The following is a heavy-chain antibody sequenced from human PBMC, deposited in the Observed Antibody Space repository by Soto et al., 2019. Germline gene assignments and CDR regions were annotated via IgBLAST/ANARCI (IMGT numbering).Heavy chain of an antibody. CDR1: GDSFNDYY. V-gene: IGHV1-2*02. D-gene: IGHD5-12*01. Sequence: VQLVQSGAEVKKPGASVKVSCKTSGDSFNDYYIHWVRQAPGQGLEWMGWINPNGGVTKYAQKFRGRVTVTRDTSIRTVYMELSSLRSDDTAVYYCARESGGATATLDYYYFYTDVWGKGTTVTVSS. CDR2: INPNGGVT. CDR3: ARESGGATATLDYYYFYTDV. J-gene: IGHJ6*03.